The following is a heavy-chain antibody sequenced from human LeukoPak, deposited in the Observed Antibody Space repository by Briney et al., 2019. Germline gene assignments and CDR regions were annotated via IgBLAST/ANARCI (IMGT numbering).Heavy chain of an antibody. J-gene: IGHJ6*02. Sequence: GGSLRLSCAASGFTFSSYSMNWVRQAPGKGLEWVSSISSSSSYIYYADSVKGRFTISRDNAKSSLYLQMNSLRAEDTAVYYCARDRGTYYYDSSGHYYYYYGMDVWGQGTTVTVSS. CDR2: ISSSSSYI. D-gene: IGHD3-22*01. CDR1: GFTFSSYS. CDR3: ARDRGTYYYDSSGHYYYYYGMDV. V-gene: IGHV3-21*01.